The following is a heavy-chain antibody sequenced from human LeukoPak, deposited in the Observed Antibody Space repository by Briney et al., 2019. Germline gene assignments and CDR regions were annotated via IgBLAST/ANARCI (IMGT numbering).Heavy chain of an antibody. CDR1: GFTFTKSA. Sequence: SVKVSCKASGFTFTKSAMQWVRQARGQRLEWIGWIVVGSGNTDYAQKFQDRVTITRDLSTGTTYLEVSSLRSDETAVYYCAASLGSTTGDYYLDAWGQGTRVTVSS. D-gene: IGHD1-26*01. CDR2: IVVGSGNT. J-gene: IGHJ4*02. CDR3: AASLGSTTGDYYLDA. V-gene: IGHV1-58*02.